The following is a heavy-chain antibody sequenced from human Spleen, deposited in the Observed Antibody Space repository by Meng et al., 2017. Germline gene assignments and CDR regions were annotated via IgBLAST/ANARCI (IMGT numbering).Heavy chain of an antibody. CDR1: GGSFSGYY. J-gene: IGHJ4*02. CDR3: AKDGYRSGSDY. Sequence: SETLSLTCAVYGGSFSGYYWNWIRQPPGKGLEWIGEINHSGSTNYNPSLKSRVTISVDMSNNQFSLRLSSVTAADTAVYYCAKDGYRSGSDYWGQGTLVTVSS. V-gene: IGHV4-34*01. D-gene: IGHD6-19*01. CDR2: INHSGST.